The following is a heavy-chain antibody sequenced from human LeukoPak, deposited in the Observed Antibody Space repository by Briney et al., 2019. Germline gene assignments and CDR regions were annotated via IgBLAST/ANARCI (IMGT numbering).Heavy chain of an antibody. CDR2: ISYDGSNK. V-gene: IGHV3-30*04. D-gene: IGHD6-19*01. CDR3: ARDGWICSGCQSYYYGMDV. CDR1: GFTFSSYS. Sequence: GALRLSCAASGFTFSSYSMHWVRQAPGKGLEWVAVISYDGSNKYYADSVKGRFTISRDNSKNTLYLQMNSLRAEDTAVYYSARDGWICSGCQSYYYGMDVWGQGTTVTVSS. J-gene: IGHJ6*02.